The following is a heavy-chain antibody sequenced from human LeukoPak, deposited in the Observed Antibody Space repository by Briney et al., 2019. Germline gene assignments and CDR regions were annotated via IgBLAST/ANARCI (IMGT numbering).Heavy chain of an antibody. J-gene: IGHJ4*02. CDR2: ISGSGGST. CDR3: AKDYDSSGYSSSVD. CDR1: GFTFSSYA. V-gene: IGHV3-23*01. Sequence: AGGSLRLSCAASGFTFSSYAMSWVRQAPGKGLEWVSAISGSGGSTYYADSVKGRFTISRDNSKNTLYLQMNSLRAEDTAVYYCAKDYDSSGYSSSVDWGQGTLVTVSS. D-gene: IGHD3-22*01.